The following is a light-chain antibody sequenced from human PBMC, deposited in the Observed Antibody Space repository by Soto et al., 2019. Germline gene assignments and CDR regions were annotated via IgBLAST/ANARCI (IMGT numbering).Light chain of an antibody. V-gene: IGKV3-11*01. CDR2: DAS. J-gene: IGKJ4*01. CDR3: QQRSTWPFLT. Sequence: EIVMTQSPATLSVSPGERATLSCRASQTVSRYLAWYQQKPGQAPRLLIYDASNRATGIPARFSGSGSGTDYTLTISSLEPEDFAVYYCQQRSTWPFLTFGGGTTVEI. CDR1: QTVSRY.